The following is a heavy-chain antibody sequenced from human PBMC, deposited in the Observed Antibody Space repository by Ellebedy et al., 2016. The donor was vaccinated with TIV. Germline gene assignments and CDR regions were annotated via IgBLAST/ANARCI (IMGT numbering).Heavy chain of an antibody. CDR1: GFTFSSYA. CDR2: ISGSDGST. J-gene: IGHJ4*02. V-gene: IGHV3-23*01. CDR3: AKDYYGSGSYYDLHYFDC. Sequence: GESLKISCAASGFTFSSYAMSWVRQAPGKGLEWVSGISGSDGSTYYADPVKGRFSISRDNYKNTVHLQMNSLRAEDTAVYFCAKDYYGSGSYYDLHYFDCWGQGTLVTVSS. D-gene: IGHD3-10*01.